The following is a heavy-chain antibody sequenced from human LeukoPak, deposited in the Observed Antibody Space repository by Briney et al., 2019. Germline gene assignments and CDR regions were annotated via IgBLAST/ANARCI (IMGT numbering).Heavy chain of an antibody. CDR2: INPNSGGT. CDR3: ARDTYYDFWSGPHEDY. V-gene: IGHV1-2*02. D-gene: IGHD3-3*01. J-gene: IGHJ4*02. CDR1: GYTFTGYY. Sequence: ASVKVSCKASGYTFTGYYMHWVRQAPGQGLEWMGWINPNSGGTNYAQKFQGRVTMTRDTSISTAYMEPSRLRSDDTAVYYCARDTYYDFWSGPHEDYWGQGTLVTVSS.